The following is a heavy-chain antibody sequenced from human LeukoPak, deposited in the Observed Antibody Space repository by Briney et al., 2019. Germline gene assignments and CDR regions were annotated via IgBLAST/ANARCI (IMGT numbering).Heavy chain of an antibody. CDR2: VQNDVTTK. D-gene: IGHD2-2*01. V-gene: IGHV3-30*02. CDR1: GFIFSNYG. Sequence: GGSLRLSCAASGFIFSNYGMHWIRQAPGKGLEWVAFVQNDVTTKYYADSVKGRFTISRDNSRNTLYLQMNSLRAEDTAVYYCAKDSIVVVPAAMHQDYFDYWGQGTLVTVSS. J-gene: IGHJ4*02. CDR3: AKDSIVVVPAAMHQDYFDY.